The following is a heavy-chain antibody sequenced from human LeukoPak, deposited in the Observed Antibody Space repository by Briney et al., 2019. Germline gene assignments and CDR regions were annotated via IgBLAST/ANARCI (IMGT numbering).Heavy chain of an antibody. J-gene: IGHJ3*02. D-gene: IGHD3-10*01. Sequence: GESLKISCKGSGYSFTSYWISWVRQMPGKGLEWMGRVDLSDSYTNYSPSFQGHVSISADKSISTAYLQWRSLKASDTAMYYCASLFRDDVFDIWGQGTMVTVSS. CDR2: VDLSDSYT. V-gene: IGHV5-10-1*01. CDR3: ASLFRDDVFDI. CDR1: GYSFTSYW.